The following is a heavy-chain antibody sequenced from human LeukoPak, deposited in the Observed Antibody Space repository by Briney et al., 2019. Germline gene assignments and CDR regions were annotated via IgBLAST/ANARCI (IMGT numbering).Heavy chain of an antibody. CDR3: ASAPDDISIEG. D-gene: IGHD3-3*02. CDR1: GGSLSIYY. CDR2: IYNSGTT. J-gene: IGHJ4*01. Sequence: SETLSLTCTVSGGSLSIYYWSWIRQPPGKGLEWIGYIYNSGTTNYNPSLTSPVTISVATSNNQLTLKLCAVTAADTAGYNCASAPDDISIEGWGQGTPVSASS. V-gene: IGHV4-59*01.